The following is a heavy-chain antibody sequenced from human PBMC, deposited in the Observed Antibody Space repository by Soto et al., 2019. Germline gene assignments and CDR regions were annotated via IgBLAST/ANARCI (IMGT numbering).Heavy chain of an antibody. Sequence: PSQTLSLTCVISGDSVSSNRASWNWIRQSPSRGLEWLGRTYYRSRWYNDYAVSVRSRITVNADTSKNQFSLHLNSVTPEDTAVHYCAGTSSLQWYYMDVWDKGTTGTVS. CDR2: TYYRSRWYN. CDR3: AGTSSLQWYYMDV. D-gene: IGHD1-7*01. J-gene: IGHJ6*03. V-gene: IGHV6-1*01. CDR1: GDSVSSNRAS.